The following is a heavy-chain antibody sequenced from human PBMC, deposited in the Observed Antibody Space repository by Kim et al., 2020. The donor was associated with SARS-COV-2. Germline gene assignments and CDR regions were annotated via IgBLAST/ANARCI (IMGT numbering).Heavy chain of an antibody. Sequence: ASVKVSCKASGYTFTSYYMHWVRQAPGQGLEWMGIINPSGGSTSYAQKFQGRVTMTRDTSTSTVYMELSSLRSEDTAVYYCARDVQESGSPADNWFDPWGQGTLVTVSS. CDR1: GYTFTSYY. CDR3: ARDVQESGSPADNWFDP. D-gene: IGHD1-26*01. V-gene: IGHV1-46*01. J-gene: IGHJ5*02. CDR2: INPSGGST.